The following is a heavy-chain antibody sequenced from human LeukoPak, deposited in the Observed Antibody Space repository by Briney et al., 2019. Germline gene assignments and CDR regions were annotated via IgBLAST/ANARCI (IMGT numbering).Heavy chain of an antibody. Sequence: PGGSLRLSCAASGFTFSSYAMHWVRQAPGKGLEWVAVISYDGSNKYYADSVKGRFTISRDNSKNTLYLQMNSLRAEDTAVYYCARGRCHGYYDFWRTYYYYYYMDVWGKGTTVTVSS. V-gene: IGHV3-30-3*01. CDR3: ARGRCHGYYDFWRTYYYYYYMDV. J-gene: IGHJ6*03. CDR1: GFTFSSYA. D-gene: IGHD3-3*01. CDR2: ISYDGSNK.